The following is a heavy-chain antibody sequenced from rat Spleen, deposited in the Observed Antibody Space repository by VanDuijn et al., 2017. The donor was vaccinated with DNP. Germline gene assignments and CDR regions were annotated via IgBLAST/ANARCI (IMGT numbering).Heavy chain of an antibody. CDR1: GFTFSDYY. CDR2: INTEGGGT. J-gene: IGHJ2*01. Sequence: EVQLVESGGGLVRPGRSLKLSCAASGFTFSDYYMAWVRQAPRKGLEWVASINTEGGGTYYPDSVKGRFTISRDNAENTVYLQMSSLRSEDTATYYCASWAPIAPLSTSNYWGQGVMVTVSS. D-gene: IGHD1-2*01. V-gene: IGHV5-22*01. CDR3: ASWAPIAPLSTSNY.